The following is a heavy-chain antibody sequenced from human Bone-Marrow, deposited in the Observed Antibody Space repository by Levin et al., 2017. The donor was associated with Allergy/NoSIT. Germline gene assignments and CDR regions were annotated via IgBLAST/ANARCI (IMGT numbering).Heavy chain of an antibody. CDR2: IYYSGIT. D-gene: IGHD3-3*01. V-gene: IGHV4-39*06. J-gene: IGHJ4*02. CDR1: GGSISNSRYY. Sequence: SETLSLTCTVSGGSISNSRYYWGWIRQPPGKGLEWIGSIYYSGITYYNPSLKSRVTISIDTSKNQFPLKINSVTAADTAIYYCASTFGVVSNNFDYWGQGTLVTVSS. CDR3: ASTFGVVSNNFDY.